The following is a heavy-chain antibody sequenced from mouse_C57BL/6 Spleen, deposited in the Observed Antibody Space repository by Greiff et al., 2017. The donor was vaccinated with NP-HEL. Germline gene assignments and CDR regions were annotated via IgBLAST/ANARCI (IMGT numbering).Heavy chain of an antibody. J-gene: IGHJ2*01. CDR3: ARRETYDYDVSYFDY. V-gene: IGHV1-61*01. D-gene: IGHD2-4*01. Sequence: QVQLQQPGAELVRPGSSVKLSCKASGYTFTSYWMGWVKQRPGQGLEWIGNIYPSDSETHYNQKFKDKATLTVDKSSSTAYMQLSSLTSEDSAVYYCARRETYDYDVSYFDYWGQGTTLTVSS. CDR2: IYPSDSET. CDR1: GYTFTSYW.